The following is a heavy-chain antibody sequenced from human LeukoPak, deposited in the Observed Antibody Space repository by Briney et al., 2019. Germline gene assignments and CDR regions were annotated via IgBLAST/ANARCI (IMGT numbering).Heavy chain of an antibody. D-gene: IGHD2-15*01. CDR3: AREGGFCFGETCRYFDY. V-gene: IGHV3-21*01. CDR1: GFTFSTFS. J-gene: IGHJ4*02. Sequence: PEGSLRLSCAASGFTFSTFSTNWVRQAPGKGLEWVASINSNSYIYYADSVKGRFTISRDNAKNSLYLQMNSLGAEDTAVYYCAREGGFCFGETCRYFDYWGQGTLVTVSS. CDR2: INSNSYI.